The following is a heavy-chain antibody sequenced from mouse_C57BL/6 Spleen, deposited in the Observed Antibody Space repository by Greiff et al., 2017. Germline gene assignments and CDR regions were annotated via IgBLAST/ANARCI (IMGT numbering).Heavy chain of an antibody. V-gene: IGHV1-5*01. CDR3: TRLRDYYGSLYAMDY. J-gene: IGHJ4*01. Sequence: EVQLQQSGPVLARPGASVKMSCKTSGYTFTSYWMHWVKQRPGQGLEWIGAIYPGNSDTSYNQKFKGKAKLTAVTSASTAYMELSSLTNEDSAVYYCTRLRDYYGSLYAMDYWGQGTSVTVSS. CDR2: IYPGNSDT. D-gene: IGHD1-1*01. CDR1: GYTFTSYW.